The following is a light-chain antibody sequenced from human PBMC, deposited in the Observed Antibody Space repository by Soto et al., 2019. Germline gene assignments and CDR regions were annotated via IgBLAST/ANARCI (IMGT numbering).Light chain of an antibody. CDR1: SSDVGGYEH. CDR2: KVS. J-gene: IGLJ2*01. V-gene: IGLV2-14*01. Sequence: QSVLTQPASVSGSPGQSITISCTGTSSDVGGYEHVSWYQQHPGKAPKLIIYKVSYRPTGVSNRFSGSKSDNTASLTISGLQAEDEADYYCNSYTSSSTVIFGGGTKLTVL. CDR3: NSYTSSSTVI.